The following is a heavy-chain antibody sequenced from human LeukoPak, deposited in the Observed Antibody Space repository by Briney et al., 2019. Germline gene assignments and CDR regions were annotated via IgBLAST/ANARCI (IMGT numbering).Heavy chain of an antibody. CDR2: ISGSGGST. CDR1: GFTFSSYA. Sequence: GGSLRLSCAASGFTFSSYAMSWVRQAPGKGLEWVSAISGSGGSTYYADSVKGRFTISRDNSKNTLYLQMNSLRAEDTAVYYRAKDAPVNIVVVPAANSWGQGTLVTVSS. V-gene: IGHV3-23*01. J-gene: IGHJ4*02. CDR3: AKDAPVNIVVVPAANS. D-gene: IGHD2-2*01.